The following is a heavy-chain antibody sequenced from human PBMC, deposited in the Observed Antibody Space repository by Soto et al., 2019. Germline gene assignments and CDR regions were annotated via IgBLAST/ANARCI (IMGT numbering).Heavy chain of an antibody. J-gene: IGHJ5*02. CDR3: ARDIWTDYYGSSGHIFGH. CDR2: ISAYNGNT. CDR1: GYTFTSYG. V-gene: IGHV1-18*01. Sequence: QVQLVQSGAEVKKPGASVKVSCKASGYTFTSYGISWVRQAPGQGLEWMGWISAYNGNTNYAQKLQGRVTMTTDTSTSTAYMELRSLRSDDTAVYYCARDIWTDYYGSSGHIFGHWGQGTLVTVSS. D-gene: IGHD3-22*01.